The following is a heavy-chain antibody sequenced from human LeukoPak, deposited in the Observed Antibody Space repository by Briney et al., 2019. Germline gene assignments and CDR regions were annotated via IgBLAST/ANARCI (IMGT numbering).Heavy chain of an antibody. D-gene: IGHD3-16*01. CDR2: ISSSGSTI. J-gene: IGHJ4*02. CDR3: AKEGGGGLDY. Sequence: PGGSLRLSCAASGFTFSSYEMNWVRQAPGKGLEWVSYISSSGSTIYYADSVKGRFTISRDNSKNTLYLQMNSLRAEDTAVYYCAKEGGGGLDYWGQGTLVTVSS. V-gene: IGHV3-48*03. CDR1: GFTFSSYE.